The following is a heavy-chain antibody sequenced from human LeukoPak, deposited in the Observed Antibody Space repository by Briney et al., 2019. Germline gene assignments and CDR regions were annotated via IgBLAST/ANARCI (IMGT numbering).Heavy chain of an antibody. J-gene: IGHJ4*02. CDR3: ARDPRLVDTAMV. CDR1: GGSISNGDHY. CDR2: IYYSGST. V-gene: IGHV4-31*03. D-gene: IGHD5-18*01. Sequence: SETLSLTCTVSGGSISNGDHYWSWIRQHPGKGLEWIGHIYYSGSTYYNPSLKSRVTISVDTSKNQFSLKLSSVTAADTAVYYYARDPRLVDTAMVWGQGTLVTVSS.